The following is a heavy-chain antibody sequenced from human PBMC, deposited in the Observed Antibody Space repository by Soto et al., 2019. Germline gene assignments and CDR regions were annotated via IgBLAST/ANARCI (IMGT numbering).Heavy chain of an antibody. CDR1: GFTFSSYA. V-gene: IGHV3-23*01. D-gene: IGHD2-15*01. CDR2: ISGSGGST. J-gene: IGHJ4*02. Sequence: GSLRLSCAASGFTFSSYAMSWVRQAPGKGLEWVSAISGSGGSTYYADSVKGRFTISRDNSKNTLYLQMNSLRAEDTAVYYCAKWFPDIVVVVAATTSPTFDYWGQGTLVTVSS. CDR3: AKWFPDIVVVVAATTSPTFDY.